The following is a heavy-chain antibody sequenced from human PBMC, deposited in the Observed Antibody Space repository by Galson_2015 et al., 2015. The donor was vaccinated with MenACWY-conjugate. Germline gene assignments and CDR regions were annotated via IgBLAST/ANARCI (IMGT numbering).Heavy chain of an antibody. CDR3: ARGVYDSSGYYFP. CDR2: ISSSGNTI. Sequence: SLRLSCAASVFTFSSYEMNWVRQAPGKGLEWVSYISSSGNTIYYADSVKGRFTISRDNAKNSLYLQMNSLSSEDTAVYYCARGVYDSSGYYFPWGQGTLVTVSS. J-gene: IGHJ1*01. D-gene: IGHD3-22*01. V-gene: IGHV3-48*03. CDR1: VFTFSSYE.